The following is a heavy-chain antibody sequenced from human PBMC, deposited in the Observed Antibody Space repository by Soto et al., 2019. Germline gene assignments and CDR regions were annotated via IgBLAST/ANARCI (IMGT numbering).Heavy chain of an antibody. CDR2: ISAYNGNT. V-gene: IGHV1-18*01. CDR3: ARDSPPVDY. CDR1: GYTFTSYG. J-gene: IGHJ4*02. Sequence: ASVKVSCKASGYTFTSYGISWVRQAPGQGLEWMGWISAYNGNTNYAQKLKGRVTMTTDTYTSTDNMELRSLRSDDTAVYYCARDSPPVDYWGQGALVTVSS.